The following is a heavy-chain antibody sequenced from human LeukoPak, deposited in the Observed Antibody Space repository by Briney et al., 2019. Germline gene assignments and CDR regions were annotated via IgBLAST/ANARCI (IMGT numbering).Heavy chain of an antibody. CDR3: ARLAMVRGVIIDY. CDR2: IRYDGSNK. D-gene: IGHD3-10*01. V-gene: IGHV3-30*02. CDR1: GFTFSSYG. J-gene: IGHJ4*02. Sequence: GGSLRLSCAASGFTFSSYGMHWVRQAPGKGLEWVAFIRYDGSNKYYADSVKGRFTISRDYSKNTLYLQMNSLRAEDTAVYYCARLAMVRGVIIDYWGQGTLVTVSS.